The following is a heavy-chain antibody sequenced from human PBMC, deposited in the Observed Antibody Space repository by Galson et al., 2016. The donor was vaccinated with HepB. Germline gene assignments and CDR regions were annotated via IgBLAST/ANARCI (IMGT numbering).Heavy chain of an antibody. D-gene: IGHD2-15*01. CDR1: GFNLQDAW. CDR2: IRSKTDGATT. CDR3: TARAAK. V-gene: IGHV3-15*01. Sequence: SLRLSCAASGFNLQDAWMTWVRQAPGKGLEWVGQIRSKTDGATTDYAAPVKGRFTISRDDSKNTLYLQMSSLTTEDTAVYYCTARAAKGGQGTLVTVSS. J-gene: IGHJ4*02.